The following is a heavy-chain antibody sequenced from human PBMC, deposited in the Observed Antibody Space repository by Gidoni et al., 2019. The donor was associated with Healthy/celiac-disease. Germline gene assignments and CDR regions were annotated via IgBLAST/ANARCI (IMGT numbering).Heavy chain of an antibody. CDR2: IGTAGDT. V-gene: IGHV3-13*01. J-gene: IGHJ6*03. CDR1: RFSLGSSD. CDR3: ARGDCSSTSCYRTTYYYYYMDV. D-gene: IGHD2-2*01. Sequence: VQLVESGGGLVQPGGALRLPSPASRFSLGSSDLHGARQATGKVLEWVSAIGTAGDTYYPGSVKGRFTISRENAKNSLYLQMNSLRAGDTAVYYCARGDCSSTSCYRTTYYYYYMDVWGKGTTVTVSS.